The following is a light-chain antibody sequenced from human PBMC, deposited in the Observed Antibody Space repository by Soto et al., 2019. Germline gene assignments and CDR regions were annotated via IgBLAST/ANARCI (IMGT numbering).Light chain of an antibody. Sequence: DIQMTQSPSSLSASVGDRVTITCRASQSINSYLNWYQQKPGKAPKLLIYAASILQSGVPSRFSGSGSGTDFTLTVSSLQPEDFASYYCQQSASNPRTFGGGTKVDIK. CDR1: QSINSY. CDR2: AAS. V-gene: IGKV1-39*01. CDR3: QQSASNPRT. J-gene: IGKJ4*01.